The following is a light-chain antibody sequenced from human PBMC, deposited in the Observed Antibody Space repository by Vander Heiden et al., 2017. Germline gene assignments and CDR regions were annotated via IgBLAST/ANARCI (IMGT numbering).Light chain of an antibody. V-gene: IGKV1-39*01. CDR2: AAS. CDR3: QLSYSTPPWT. Sequence: MTQSPSSLSASVGDRVTITCRASQSISSYLNWYQQKPGKAPKLLIYAASSLQSGVPSRFSGSGSGTDFTLTISSLQPEDFATYYCQLSYSTPPWTFGQGTKVEIK. J-gene: IGKJ1*01. CDR1: QSISSY.